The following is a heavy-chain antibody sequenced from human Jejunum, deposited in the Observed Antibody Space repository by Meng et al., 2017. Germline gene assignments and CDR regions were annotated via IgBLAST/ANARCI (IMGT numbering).Heavy chain of an antibody. CDR3: ASTPDFGSGAFYTLYWFDR. Sequence: SETLSLTCSVSGASISGYYWTWIRQPAGKRLEWIGRLYTNGTANYNPSLKSRVSMSTDTSKNQFSLKLTSVTAADTAVYYCASTPDFGSGAFYTLYWFDRWGQGTQVTVSS. CDR1: GASISGYY. J-gene: IGHJ5*02. CDR2: LYTNGTA. D-gene: IGHD3-10*01. V-gene: IGHV4-4*07.